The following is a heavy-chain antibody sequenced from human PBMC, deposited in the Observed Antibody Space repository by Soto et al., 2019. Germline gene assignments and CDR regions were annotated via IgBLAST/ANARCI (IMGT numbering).Heavy chain of an antibody. CDR3: ASQTLWFGEWYWFDP. V-gene: IGHV4-59*01. CDR2: IYYSGST. CDR1: GGSISSYY. Sequence: SVTLSLTCTVPGGSISSYYWSWIRQPPGKGLEWIGYIYYSGSTNYNPSLKSRVTISVDTSKNQFSLKLSSVTAADTAVYYCASQTLWFGEWYWFDPWGQGTLVTVS. J-gene: IGHJ5*02. D-gene: IGHD3-10*01.